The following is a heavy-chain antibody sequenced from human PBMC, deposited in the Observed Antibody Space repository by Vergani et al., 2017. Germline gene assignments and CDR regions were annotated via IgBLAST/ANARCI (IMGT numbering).Heavy chain of an antibody. CDR1: GGSISSYY. J-gene: IGHJ6*02. Sequence: QVQLQESGPGLVKPSETLSLTCTVSGGSISSYYWSWIRQPPGKGLEWIGYIYYSGSTNYNPSLKSRVTISVETSKNQFSLKLSSVTAADTAVYYCARGAIAVAGLHYYYYGMDVWGQGTTVTVSS. D-gene: IGHD6-19*01. CDR2: IYYSGST. V-gene: IGHV4-59*01. CDR3: ARGAIAVAGLHYYYYGMDV.